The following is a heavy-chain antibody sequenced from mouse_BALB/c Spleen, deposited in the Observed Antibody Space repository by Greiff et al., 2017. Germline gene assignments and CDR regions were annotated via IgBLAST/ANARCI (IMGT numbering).Heavy chain of an antibody. CDR3: ARNICERVGAD. J-gene: IGHJ3*01. Sequence: QVQLQQSGAELAKPGASVKMSCKASGYTFTSYWMHWVKQRPGQGLEWIGYINPSTGYTEYNQKFKDKATLTADKSSSTAYMQLSSLTSEDSAVYYCARNICERVGADWGEGTPVTVSA. CDR1: GYTFTSYW. V-gene: IGHV1-7*01. D-gene: IGHD1-1*01. CDR2: INPSTGYT.